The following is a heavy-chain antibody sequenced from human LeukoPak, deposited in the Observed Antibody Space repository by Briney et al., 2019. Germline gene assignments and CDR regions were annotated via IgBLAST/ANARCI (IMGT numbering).Heavy chain of an antibody. CDR3: AVYSSLDY. D-gene: IGHD6-13*01. V-gene: IGHV3-53*01. J-gene: IGHJ4*02. CDR2: IYSGGST. CDR1: GFTVSNNY. Sequence: GGSLRLSCAPSGFTVSNNYMSWVRQAPGKGLEWVSLIYSGGSTYYADSVKGRFTISRDNSKNILFLQMTSLRAEDTAVYFCAVYSSLDYWGQGTLVTASS.